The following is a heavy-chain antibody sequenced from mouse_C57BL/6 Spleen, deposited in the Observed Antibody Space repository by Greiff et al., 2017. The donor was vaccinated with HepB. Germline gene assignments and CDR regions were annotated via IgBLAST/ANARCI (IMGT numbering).Heavy chain of an antibody. D-gene: IGHD5-1-1*01. V-gene: IGHV1-18*01. J-gene: IGHJ4*01. CDR2: INPNNGGT. Sequence: EVQWVESGPELVKPGASVKIPCKASGYTFTDYNMDWVKQSHGKSLEWIGDINPNNGGTIYNQKFKGKATLTVDKSSSTAYMELRSLTSEDTAVYYCARLYPLRNYAMDYWGQGTSVTVSS. CDR1: GYTFTDYN. CDR3: ARLYPLRNYAMDY.